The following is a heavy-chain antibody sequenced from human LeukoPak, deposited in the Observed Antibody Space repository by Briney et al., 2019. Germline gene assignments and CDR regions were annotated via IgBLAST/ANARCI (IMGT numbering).Heavy chain of an antibody. CDR3: ARRGGFGGSSYYLDY. Sequence: GASVKVSCKASGGTFSSYAISWVRQAPGQGLEWMGGIIPIFGTANYAQKFQGRVTITADESTSTAYMELSSLRSEDTAVYYCARRGGFGGSSYYLDYWGQGTLVTVSS. V-gene: IGHV1-69*13. CDR1: GGTFSSYA. J-gene: IGHJ4*02. CDR2: IIPIFGTA. D-gene: IGHD3-10*01.